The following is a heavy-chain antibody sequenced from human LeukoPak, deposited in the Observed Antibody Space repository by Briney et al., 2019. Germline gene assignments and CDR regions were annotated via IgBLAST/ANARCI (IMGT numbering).Heavy chain of an antibody. CDR3: ARHDPYGSGAGHRPRYFDL. J-gene: IGHJ2*01. CDR2: IYYSGST. CDR1: GYSISSGYY. Sequence: PSETLSLTCAVSGYSISSGYYWGWIRQPPGKGLEWIGSIYYSGSTYYNPSLKSRVTISVDTSKNQFSLKLSSVTAADTAVYYCARHDPYGSGAGHRPRYFDLWGRGTLVTVSS. D-gene: IGHD3-10*01. V-gene: IGHV4-38-2*01.